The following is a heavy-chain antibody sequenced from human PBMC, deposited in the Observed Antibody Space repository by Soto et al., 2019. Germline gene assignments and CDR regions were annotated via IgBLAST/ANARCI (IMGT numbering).Heavy chain of an antibody. CDR1: GFTFTSYG. V-gene: IGHV3-33*06. D-gene: IGHD3-9*01. J-gene: IGHJ4*02. Sequence: QSGVSLRLSCLASGFTFTSYGMHWVLQPPPKVLEWVSVIWYDGSNKYYGDSVKGRFTMSRDNSKSTLFLHRNSLSADATAVYYCAKAAGTDYYPVDYWGQRPLITVSS. CDR3: AKAAGTDYYPVDY. CDR2: IWYDGSNK.